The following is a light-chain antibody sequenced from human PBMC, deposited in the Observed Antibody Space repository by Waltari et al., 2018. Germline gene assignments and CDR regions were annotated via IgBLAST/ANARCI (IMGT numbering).Light chain of an antibody. J-gene: IGKJ1*01. V-gene: IGKV1-39*01. Sequence: DIQMTQSPSSLSASVGDRVTITCRASQTVTNCLNWYHQKPGEAPELLISAASSLQSGVPSRFSGSGSGTDFTLSISSLQPEDFATYYCQQTYGTPWTFGQGTKVEFK. CDR2: AAS. CDR3: QQTYGTPWT. CDR1: QTVTNC.